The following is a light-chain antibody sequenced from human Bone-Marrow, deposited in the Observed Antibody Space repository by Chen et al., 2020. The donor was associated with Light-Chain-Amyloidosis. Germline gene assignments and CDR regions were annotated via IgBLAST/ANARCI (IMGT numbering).Light chain of an antibody. V-gene: IGLV3-21*02. CDR3: QVWDRSSDRPV. CDR1: NIGSTS. CDR2: DDI. J-gene: IGLJ3*02. Sequence: SYVLTQPSSVSVAPGQTATIACGGNNIGSTSVHWYQQTPGQAPLLVVYDDIDRPSGIPERLSGSNAGNTATLTISRVEAVDEADYYCQVWDRSSDRPVFGGGTKLTVL.